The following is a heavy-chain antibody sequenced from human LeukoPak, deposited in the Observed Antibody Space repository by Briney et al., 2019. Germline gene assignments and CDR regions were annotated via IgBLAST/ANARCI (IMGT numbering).Heavy chain of an antibody. V-gene: IGHV5-51*01. CDR1: GYSFTSYW. CDR2: IYPGDSDT. CDR3: ARPQGLLLDAPEYFQH. D-gene: IGHD3-22*01. J-gene: IGHJ1*01. Sequence: GESLKISCKGSGYSFTSYWIGWVRQMPGKGLEWMGIIYPGDSDTRYSPSFQGQVTISADKSISTAYLQWSSLKASDTAMYYCARPQGLLLDAPEYFQHWGQGTLVTVSS.